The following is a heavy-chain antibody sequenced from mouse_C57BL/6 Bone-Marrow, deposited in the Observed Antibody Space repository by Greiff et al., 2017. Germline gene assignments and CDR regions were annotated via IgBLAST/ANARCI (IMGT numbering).Heavy chain of an antibody. CDR3: ARGVYDGYYVDFDY. Sequence: VQLQQSGAELVRPGTSVKMSCKASGYTFTNYWIGWAKQRPGHGLEWIGDIYPGGGYTNYNEKFKGKATLTADKSSSTAYMQFSSLTSEDSAIYYCARGVYDGYYVDFDYWGQGTTLTVSS. CDR2: IYPGGGYT. CDR1: GYTFTNYW. J-gene: IGHJ2*01. D-gene: IGHD2-3*01. V-gene: IGHV1-63*01.